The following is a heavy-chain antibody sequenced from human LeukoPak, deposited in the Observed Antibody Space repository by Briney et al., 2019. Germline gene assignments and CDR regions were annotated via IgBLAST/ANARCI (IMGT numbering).Heavy chain of an antibody. J-gene: IGHJ6*03. CDR2: MYYSGST. CDR1: GYSITSGYY. D-gene: IGHD3-16*01. Sequence: SETLSLTCTVSGYSITSGYYWGWIRQPPGKGLEWIGYMYYSGSTNYNPSLKSRVTISVDTSKNQFSLKLSSVTAADTAVYYCARGARYYYYMDVWGKGTTVTLSS. CDR3: ARGARYYYYMDV. V-gene: IGHV4-61*01.